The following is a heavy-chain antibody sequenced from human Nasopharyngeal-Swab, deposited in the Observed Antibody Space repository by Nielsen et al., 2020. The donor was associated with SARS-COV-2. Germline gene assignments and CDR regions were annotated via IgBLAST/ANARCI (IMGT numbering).Heavy chain of an antibody. Sequence: GGSLRLSCAASGFTFSSYGMHWVRQAPGKGLEWVAVIWYDGSNKYYADSVKGRFTISRDNSKNTLYLQMNSLRAEDTAVYYCAREGQVGATHAFDIWGQGTMVTVSS. D-gene: IGHD1-26*01. CDR3: AREGQVGATHAFDI. V-gene: IGHV3-33*01. J-gene: IGHJ3*02. CDR1: GFTFSSYG. CDR2: IWYDGSNK.